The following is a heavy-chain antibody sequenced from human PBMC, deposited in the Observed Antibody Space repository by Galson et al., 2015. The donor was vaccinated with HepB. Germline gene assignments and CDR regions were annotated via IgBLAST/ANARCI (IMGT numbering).Heavy chain of an antibody. CDR3: AVLGYCSSASCYDIPEYFQH. Sequence: SVKVSCKASGYTFTGYYMHWVRQAPGQGLEWMGWINPNSGGTNYAQKFQGRVTMTRDTSISTAYMELSRLRSDDTAVYYCAVLGYCSSASCYDIPEYFQHWGQGTLVTVSS. CDR2: INPNSGGT. V-gene: IGHV1-2*02. D-gene: IGHD2-2*01. J-gene: IGHJ1*01. CDR1: GYTFTGYY.